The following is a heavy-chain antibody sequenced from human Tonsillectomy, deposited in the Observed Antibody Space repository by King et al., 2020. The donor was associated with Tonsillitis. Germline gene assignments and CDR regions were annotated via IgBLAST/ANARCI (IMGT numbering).Heavy chain of an antibody. Sequence: VQLVESGGGVVQPGRSLRLSCAASGFTFSSYGMHWVRQAPGKGLEWVAVISYDGSNKYYADSVKGRFTISRDNSKNTLYLQMNSLRAEDTAVYYCAKDQGSSMFVYYGMDVWGQGTTVTVSS. CDR3: AKDQGSSMFVYYGMDV. CDR2: ISYDGSNK. J-gene: IGHJ6*02. D-gene: IGHD6-6*01. CDR1: GFTFSSYG. V-gene: IGHV3-30*18.